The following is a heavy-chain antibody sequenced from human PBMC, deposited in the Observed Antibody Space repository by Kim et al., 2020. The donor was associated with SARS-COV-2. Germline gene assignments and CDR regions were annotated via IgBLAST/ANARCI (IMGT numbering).Heavy chain of an antibody. CDR2: MNPNSGNT. V-gene: IGHV1-8*01. CDR1: GYTFTSYD. CDR3: ARVVQARRSYYDYVWGSYRYDY. J-gene: IGHJ4*02. D-gene: IGHD3-16*02. Sequence: ASVKVSCKASGYTFTSYDINWVRQATGQGLEWMGWMNPNSGNTGYAQKFQGRVTMTRNTSISTAYMELSSLRSEDTAVYYCARVVQARRSYYDYVWGSYRYDYWGQGTLVTVSS.